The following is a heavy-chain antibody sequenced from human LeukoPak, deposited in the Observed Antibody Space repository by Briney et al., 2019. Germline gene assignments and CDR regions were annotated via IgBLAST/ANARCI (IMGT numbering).Heavy chain of an antibody. D-gene: IGHD4-17*01. J-gene: IGHJ4*02. CDR1: GFTFSSHW. Sequence: GGSLRLSCAASGFTFSSHWMHWVRQAPGKGLEWVAVIWYDGSNKYYADSVKGRFTISRDNSKNTLYLQMNSLRAEDTAVYYCARDPDYGDSPTQFDCWGQGTLVTVSS. V-gene: IGHV3-33*08. CDR2: IWYDGSNK. CDR3: ARDPDYGDSPTQFDC.